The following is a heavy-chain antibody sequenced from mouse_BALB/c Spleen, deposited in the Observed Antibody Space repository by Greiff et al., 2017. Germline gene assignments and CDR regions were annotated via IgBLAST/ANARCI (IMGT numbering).Heavy chain of an antibody. CDR1: GYTFTSYW. V-gene: IGHV1-87*01. CDR2: IYPGDGDT. CDR3: ARREKYYYAMDY. J-gene: IGHJ4*01. Sequence: QVQLQQSGAELARPGASVKLSCKASGYTFTSYWMQWVKQRPGQGLEWIGAIYPGDGDTRYTQKFKGKATLTADKSSSTAYMQLSSLASEDSAVYYCARREKYYYAMDYWGQGTSVTVSS.